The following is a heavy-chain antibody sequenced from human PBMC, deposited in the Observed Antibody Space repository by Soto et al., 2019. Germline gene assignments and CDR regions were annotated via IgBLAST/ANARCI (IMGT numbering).Heavy chain of an antibody. CDR3: AKDLRGTMVRGVIPDWFDP. V-gene: IGHV3-23*01. Sequence: GGSLRLSCAASGFTFSSYAMSWVRQAPGKGLEWVSAISGSGGSTYYADSVKGRFTISRNNSKNTLYLQMNSLRAEDTVVYYCAKDLRGTMVRGVIPDWFDPWGQGTLVTVSS. CDR2: ISGSGGST. CDR1: GFTFSSYA. D-gene: IGHD3-10*01. J-gene: IGHJ5*02.